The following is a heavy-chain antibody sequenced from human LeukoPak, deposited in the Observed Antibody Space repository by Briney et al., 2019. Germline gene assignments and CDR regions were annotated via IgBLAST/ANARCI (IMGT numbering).Heavy chain of an antibody. J-gene: IGHJ3*02. CDR1: GFTVSSNY. Sequence: GGSLRLSCAASGFTVSSNYMSWVRQAPGKGLEWVSVIYSGGSTYYADSVKGRFTISRDNSKNTLYLQMNSLRAEDTAVYYCAKGAKNGLNDAFDIWGQGTMVTVSS. V-gene: IGHV3-53*01. CDR3: AKGAKNGLNDAFDI. CDR2: IYSGGST. D-gene: IGHD1-26*01.